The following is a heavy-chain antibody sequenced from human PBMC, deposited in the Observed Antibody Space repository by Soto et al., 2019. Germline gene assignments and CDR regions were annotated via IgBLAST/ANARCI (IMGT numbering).Heavy chain of an antibody. Sequence: QVQLQESGPGLVKPSQTLSLTCTVSGGSISSGGYYWSWIRQHPGKGLEWIGYIYYSGSPYYHPSVKSRVTLSVDTSQNQFSLKLSSVTAADTAVYYCAREISYYDSSGYYYVYFDYWGQGTLVTVSS. CDR3: AREISYYDSSGYYYVYFDY. CDR1: GGSISSGGYY. V-gene: IGHV4-31*03. D-gene: IGHD3-22*01. CDR2: IYYSGSP. J-gene: IGHJ4*02.